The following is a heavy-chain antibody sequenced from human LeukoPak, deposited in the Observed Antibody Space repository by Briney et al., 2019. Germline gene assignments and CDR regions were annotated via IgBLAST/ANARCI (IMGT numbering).Heavy chain of an antibody. D-gene: IGHD6-19*01. CDR3: ARGMDSSGSDWPIEY. CDR1: GFTFSSYA. J-gene: IGHJ4*02. Sequence: PGGSLRLSCAASGFTFSSYAMHWVRQDPGKGLEWVAVISYDGSNKYYADSVKGRFTISRDNSKNTLYLQMNSLRAEDTAVYYCARGMDSSGSDWPIEYWGQGTLVTVSS. CDR2: ISYDGSNK. V-gene: IGHV3-30*04.